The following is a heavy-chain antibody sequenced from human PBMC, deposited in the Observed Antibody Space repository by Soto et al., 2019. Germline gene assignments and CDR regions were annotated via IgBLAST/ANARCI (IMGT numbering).Heavy chain of an antibody. V-gene: IGHV3-23*01. CDR2: ISGSGDST. Sequence: EVQLLDSGGGLVQPGGSLRLSCAASGFTFSNYAMNWVRQAPGKGLEWVSVISGSGDSTYYADSVKGRFTISGDNSKNTLYLQMNSLRAEDTAVYYCARRGPGSYFDYWGQGTLVTVSS. D-gene: IGHD2-15*01. CDR1: GFTFSNYA. J-gene: IGHJ4*02. CDR3: ARRGPGSYFDY.